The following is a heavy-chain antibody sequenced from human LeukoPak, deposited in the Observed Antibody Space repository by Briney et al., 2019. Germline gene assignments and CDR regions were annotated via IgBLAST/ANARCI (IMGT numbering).Heavy chain of an antibody. CDR2: IKQDGSEK. V-gene: IGHV3-7*03. D-gene: IGHD3-10*01. CDR3: ARDLYYYGSGSYGSVINY. CDR1: GFTFSSYW. J-gene: IGHJ4*02. Sequence: PGGSLRLSCAASGFTFSSYWMSWVRQVPGKGLEWVANIKQDGSEKYYVDSVKGRFTISRDNAKNSLYLQMNSLRAEDTAVYYCARDLYYYGSGSYGSVINYWGQGTLVTVSS.